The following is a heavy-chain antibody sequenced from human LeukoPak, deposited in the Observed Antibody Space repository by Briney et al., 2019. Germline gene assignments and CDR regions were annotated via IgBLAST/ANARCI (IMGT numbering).Heavy chain of an antibody. V-gene: IGHV3-64*01. CDR3: ARGSVAFDI. CDR1: GFTFSSYA. CDR2: ISSNGGST. J-gene: IGHJ3*02. Sequence: PGGSLRLSCAASGFTFSSYAMHWVRQAPGKGLEYVSAISSNGGSTYYANSVKGRFTISRDNSKNTLYLQMGSLRAEDMAVYYCARGSVAFDIWGQGTMVTVSS.